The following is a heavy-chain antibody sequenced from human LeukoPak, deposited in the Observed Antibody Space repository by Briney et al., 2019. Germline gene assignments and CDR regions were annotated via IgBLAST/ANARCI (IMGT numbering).Heavy chain of an antibody. CDR3: AREPQY. CDR1: GFTFSSYA. CDR2: ISYDGSNK. Sequence: LPGGSLRLSCAASGFTFSSYAMHWVRQAPGKGLEWVAVISYDGSNKYYADSVKGRFTISRDNSKNTLYLQMNSLRPDDTAVYYCAREPQYWGQGTLITVSS. J-gene: IGHJ4*02. V-gene: IGHV3-30-3*01.